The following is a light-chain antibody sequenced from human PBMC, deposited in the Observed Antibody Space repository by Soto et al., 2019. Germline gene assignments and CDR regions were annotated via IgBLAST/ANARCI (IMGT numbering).Light chain of an antibody. V-gene: IGLV1-40*01. CDR2: GNS. Sequence: QSVLTQPPSVSGAPGQRVTISCTGSSSNIGAGYDVHWYQQLPGTAPKLLIYGNSNRPSGVPDRFSRSKSGTSASLAITGLQAEHEADYYCQSYDSRLSGYVFGTGTK. J-gene: IGLJ1*01. CDR3: QSYDSRLSGYV. CDR1: SSNIGAGYD.